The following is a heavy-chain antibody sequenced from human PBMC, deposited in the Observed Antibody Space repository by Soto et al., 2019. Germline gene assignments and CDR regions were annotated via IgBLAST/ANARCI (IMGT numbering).Heavy chain of an antibody. CDR3: AREMRLLYYYYGMDV. CDR2: IYHSGGT. V-gene: IGHV4-4*02. Sequence: KPSETLSLTCAVSGGSISSSNWWSWVRQPPGKGLEWIGEIYHSGGTNYNPSLKSRVTISVDKSKNQFSLKLSSVTAADTAVYYCAREMRLLYYYYGMDVWGQGTTVTVSS. J-gene: IGHJ6*02. CDR1: GGSISSSNW. D-gene: IGHD6-25*01.